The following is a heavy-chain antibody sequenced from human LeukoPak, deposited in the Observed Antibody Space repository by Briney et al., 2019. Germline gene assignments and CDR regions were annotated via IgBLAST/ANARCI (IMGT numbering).Heavy chain of an antibody. D-gene: IGHD2-15*01. CDR3: ARPYCSGGSCYPRGYYYYGMDV. CDR1: GYTFTGYY. V-gene: IGHV1-69*13. CDR2: IIPIFGTA. Sequence: SVKVSCKASGYTFTGYYMHWVRQAPGQGLEWMGGIIPIFGTANYAQKFQGRVTITADESTSTAYMELSSLRSEDTAVYYCARPYCSGGSCYPRGYYYYGMDVWGQGTTVTVSS. J-gene: IGHJ6*02.